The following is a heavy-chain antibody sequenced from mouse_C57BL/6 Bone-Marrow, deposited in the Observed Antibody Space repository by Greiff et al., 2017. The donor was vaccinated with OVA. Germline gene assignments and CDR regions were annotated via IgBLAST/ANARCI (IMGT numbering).Heavy chain of an antibody. CDR3: ARRDTPTIVADYYAMDY. CDR2: IWTGGGT. J-gene: IGHJ4*01. D-gene: IGHD1-1*01. V-gene: IGHV2-9-1*01. CDR1: GFSLTSYA. Sequence: VKLMESGPGLVAPSQSLSITCTVSGFSLTSYAISWVRQPPGKGLEWLGVIWTGGGTNYNSDLKSRLSISKDNSKSQVFLKMNSLRTDDTARYYCARRDTPTIVADYYAMDYWGQGTSVTVSS.